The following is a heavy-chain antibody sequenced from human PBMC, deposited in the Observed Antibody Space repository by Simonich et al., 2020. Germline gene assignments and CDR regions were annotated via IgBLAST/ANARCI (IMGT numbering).Heavy chain of an antibody. CDR1: GFTFSSYA. V-gene: IGHV3-23*01. CDR3: ATYYFDY. J-gene: IGHJ4*02. CDR2: SRGSGGST. Sequence: EVQLLESGGGLVQPGGSLRLSCAASGFTFSSYAMSWVRQAPGKGLEGVSASRGSGGSTYYADAGKGRFTISRDKSKNTLYLQMNSLRAEDTAVYYCATYYFDYWGQGTLVTVSS.